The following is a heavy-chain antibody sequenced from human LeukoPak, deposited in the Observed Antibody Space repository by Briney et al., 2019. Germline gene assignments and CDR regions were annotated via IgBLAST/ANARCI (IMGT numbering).Heavy chain of an antibody. Sequence: PGGSLRLSCAASGFTFSSYGMHWVRQAPGKGLEWVAVIWYDGSNKYYADSVKGRFTISRDNSKNTLYLQMNSLRAEDTAVYYCAKDPNSGYSYEEYYFDYWGQGTLVTVSS. J-gene: IGHJ4*02. CDR3: AKDPNSGYSYEEYYFDY. D-gene: IGHD5-18*01. CDR1: GFTFSSYG. CDR2: IWYDGSNK. V-gene: IGHV3-30*02.